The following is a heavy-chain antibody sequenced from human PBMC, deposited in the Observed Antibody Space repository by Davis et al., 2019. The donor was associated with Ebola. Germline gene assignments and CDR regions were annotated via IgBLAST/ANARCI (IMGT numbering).Heavy chain of an antibody. V-gene: IGHV3-11*04. J-gene: IGHJ4*02. D-gene: IGHD2-2*01. CDR3: ARVGSSTSLDY. CDR1: GFTFSDYY. Sequence: GESLKISCAASGFTFSDYYMSWFRQAPGKGLEWVSYITSSGSTIYYADSVKGRFTISRDNAKNSLYLQMNSLRAEDTAVYYCARVGSSTSLDYWGQGTLVTVSS. CDR2: ITSSGSTI.